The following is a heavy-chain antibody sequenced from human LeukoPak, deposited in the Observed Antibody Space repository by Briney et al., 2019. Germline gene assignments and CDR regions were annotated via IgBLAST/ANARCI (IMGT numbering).Heavy chain of an antibody. V-gene: IGHV1-46*01. J-gene: IGHJ4*02. D-gene: IGHD3-16*01. CDR2: INPTGGQT. CDR3: ANYGTAREFAY. Sequence: AASVKVSCKASSYTFRNYYLQWIRQAPGQGLEWMGRINPTGGQTTYSPRFKGRVVMTRDTSTSTVFVELPSLRSADTAIYYCANYGTAREFAYWGQGTLVTVSP. CDR1: SYTFRNYY.